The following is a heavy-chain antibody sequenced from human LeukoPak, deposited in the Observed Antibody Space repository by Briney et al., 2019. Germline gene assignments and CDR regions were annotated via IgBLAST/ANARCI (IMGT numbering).Heavy chain of an antibody. Sequence: ASVKVSCKASGYTFTGYYMHWVRQAPGQGLEWMGWINPNSGGTNYAQKFQGRVTMTGDTSISTAYMELSRLRSDDTAVYYCARDLSHDYGDYQNYFDYWGQGTLVTVSS. CDR3: ARDLSHDYGDYQNYFDY. CDR2: INPNSGGT. J-gene: IGHJ4*02. D-gene: IGHD4-17*01. V-gene: IGHV1-2*02. CDR1: GYTFTGYY.